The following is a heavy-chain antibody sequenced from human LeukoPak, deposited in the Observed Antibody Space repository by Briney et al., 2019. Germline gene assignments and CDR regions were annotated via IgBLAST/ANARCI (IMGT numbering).Heavy chain of an antibody. Sequence: GASVKVSRKASGYTFTSYGISWVRQAPGQGLEWMGWISAYNGNTNYAQKLQGRVTMTTDTSTSTAYMELRSLRSDDTAVYYCARADSVAAAGAYFDYWGQGTLVTVSS. J-gene: IGHJ4*02. D-gene: IGHD6-13*01. CDR3: ARADSVAAAGAYFDY. V-gene: IGHV1-18*01. CDR1: GYTFTSYG. CDR2: ISAYNGNT.